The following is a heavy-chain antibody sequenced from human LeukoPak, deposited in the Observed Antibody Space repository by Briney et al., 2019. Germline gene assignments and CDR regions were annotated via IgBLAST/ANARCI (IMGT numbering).Heavy chain of an antibody. J-gene: IGHJ6*02. CDR2: INPKSGGT. CDR3: ARDQTERATVVVPAATYYYYGMDV. V-gene: IGHV1-2*02. Sequence: ASVKVSCKASGYSFTGYYMHWVRQAPGQGLEWMGWINPKSGGTNYAQKFQGRVTMTRDTSISTAYMELSRLRSDDTAVYYCARDQTERATVVVPAATYYYYGMDVWGQGTTVTVSS. D-gene: IGHD2-2*01. CDR1: GYSFTGYY.